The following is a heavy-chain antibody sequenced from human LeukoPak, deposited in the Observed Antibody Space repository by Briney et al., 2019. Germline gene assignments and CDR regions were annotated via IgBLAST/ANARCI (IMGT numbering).Heavy chain of an antibody. V-gene: IGHV3-48*03. D-gene: IGHD3-9*01. CDR3: ARGDSYDILTGYSPDAFDI. CDR2: ISSSGSTM. Sequence: GGSLRLSCAASGFTFSSYGMNWVRQAPGKGLEWVSYISSSGSTMYYADSVKGRFTISRDNAKNSLYLQMNSLRAEDTAVYYCARGDSYDILTGYSPDAFDIWGQGTMVTVSS. CDR1: GFTFSSYG. J-gene: IGHJ3*02.